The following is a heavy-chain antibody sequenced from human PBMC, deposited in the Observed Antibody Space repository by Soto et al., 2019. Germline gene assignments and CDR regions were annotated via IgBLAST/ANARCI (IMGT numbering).Heavy chain of an antibody. D-gene: IGHD1-1*01. Sequence: QVQLVESGGGVVQPGRSLRLSCAASGFTFSSYAMHWVRQAPGKGLEWVAVISYDGSNKYYADSVKGRFTISRDNSKNTLYLQMNSLRDEDTAVYYCARDRSADQRERPKGEFDPWGQETLVTVSS. CDR2: ISYDGSNK. V-gene: IGHV3-30-3*01. CDR1: GFTFSSYA. J-gene: IGHJ5*02. CDR3: ARDRSADQRERPKGEFDP.